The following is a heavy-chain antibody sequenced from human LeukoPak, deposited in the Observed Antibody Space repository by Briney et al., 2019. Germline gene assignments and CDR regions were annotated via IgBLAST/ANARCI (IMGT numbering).Heavy chain of an antibody. CDR3: ARWGPIVVVPAAIHYMDV. D-gene: IGHD2-2*02. CDR1: GGSFSGYY. V-gene: IGHV4-34*01. CDR2: INHSGST. J-gene: IGHJ6*03. Sequence: SETLSLTCAVYGGSFSGYYWSWLRQPPGKGLEWLGEINHSGSTNYNPSLKSRVTISVDTSKNQFSLKLSSVTAADTAVYYCARWGPIVVVPAAIHYMDVWGKGTTVTVSS.